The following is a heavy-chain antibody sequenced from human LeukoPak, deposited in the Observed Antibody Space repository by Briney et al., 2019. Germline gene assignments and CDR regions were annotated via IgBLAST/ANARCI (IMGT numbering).Heavy chain of an antibody. J-gene: IGHJ4*02. CDR3: ARGWDIYES. V-gene: IGHV3-53*01. CDR1: GFTASSNY. Sequence: GGSLRLSCAASGFTASSNYMSWVRQAPGKGLEWVSLIYSGRSTYYADSVKGRFTISRDNSKNTLYLQMNSLRAEDTAVYYCARGWDIYESWGQGTLVTVSS. CDR2: IYSGRST. D-gene: IGHD5-18*01.